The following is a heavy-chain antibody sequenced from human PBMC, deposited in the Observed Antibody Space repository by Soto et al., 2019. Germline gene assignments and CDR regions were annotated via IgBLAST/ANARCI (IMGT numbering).Heavy chain of an antibody. J-gene: IGHJ6*02. Sequence: ASVKVSCKASGGTFSSYAISWVRQAPGQGLEWMGGIIPIFGTANYAQKFQGRVTITADESTSTAYMELSSLRSEDTAVYYCARRGYSGYPYYYYGMDVWGQGTTVTVSS. CDR2: IIPIFGTA. CDR3: ARRGYSGYPYYYYGMDV. CDR1: GGTFSSYA. D-gene: IGHD5-12*01. V-gene: IGHV1-69*13.